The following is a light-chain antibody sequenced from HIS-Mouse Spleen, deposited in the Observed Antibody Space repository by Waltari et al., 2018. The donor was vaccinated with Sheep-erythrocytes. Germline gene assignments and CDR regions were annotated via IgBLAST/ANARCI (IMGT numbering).Light chain of an antibody. V-gene: IGKV1-12*01. CDR1: QGISSW. CDR3: QQANSFPPT. Sequence: IQLTQSPSSLSASVGDRVPITCRASQGISSWLGWYQQKPGKAPKLLIYAASSLQSGVPSRFSGSGSGTDFTLTISSLQPEDFATYYCQQANSFPPTFGQGTKVEIK. J-gene: IGKJ1*01. CDR2: AAS.